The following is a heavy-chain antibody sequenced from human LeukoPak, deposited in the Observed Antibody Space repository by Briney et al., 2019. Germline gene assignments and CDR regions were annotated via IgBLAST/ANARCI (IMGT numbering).Heavy chain of an antibody. J-gene: IGHJ4*02. Sequence: GGSLRLSCAASGFTFSSYNMNWVRQAPGKGLEWVSYISSSSSTIYYTDSVKGRFTIPRDNAKSSLYLQMNSLRDEDTAVYYCARYYYGSRGEPFDYWGQGTLVTVSS. CDR2: ISSSSSTI. CDR3: ARYYYGSRGEPFDY. CDR1: GFTFSSYN. V-gene: IGHV3-48*02. D-gene: IGHD3-22*01.